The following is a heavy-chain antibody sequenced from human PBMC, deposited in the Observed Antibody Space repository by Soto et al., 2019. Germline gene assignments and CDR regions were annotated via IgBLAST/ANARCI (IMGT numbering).Heavy chain of an antibody. Sequence: GGSLRLSCAASGFTFSNYGMSWVSQAPGKGLEWVSAISGNSGRTYYADSVKGRLTISRDNSKNTLYLQMSSLRAEDTALYYYAKDRFYYDSSAYYYDVFDIWGQGTMVTVSS. CDR3: AKDRFYYDSSAYYYDVFDI. CDR1: GFTFSNYG. CDR2: ISGNSGRT. D-gene: IGHD3-22*01. V-gene: IGHV3-23*01. J-gene: IGHJ3*02.